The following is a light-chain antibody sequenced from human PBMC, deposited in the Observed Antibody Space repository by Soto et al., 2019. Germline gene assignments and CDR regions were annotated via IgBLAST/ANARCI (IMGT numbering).Light chain of an antibody. CDR2: GAS. CDR3: HQYDSSPLT. Sequence: EIVLTQSPGTLSLSPGERATLSCRASQSVSSSYLAWYQKKPGQAPRLLIYGASSRATGIPDRFSGSGSGTDFTLTTSRLEPEDFAVYYCHQYDSSPLTFGGGTKVEIK. CDR1: QSVSSSY. V-gene: IGKV3-20*01. J-gene: IGKJ4*01.